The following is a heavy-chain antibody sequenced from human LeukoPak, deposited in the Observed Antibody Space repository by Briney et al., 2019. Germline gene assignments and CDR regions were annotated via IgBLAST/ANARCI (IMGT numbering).Heavy chain of an antibody. V-gene: IGHV1-18*01. Sequence: ASVKVSCKASGYTFTSYGISWVRQAPGQGLEWMGWISADNGKTNYAQKLQGRVTMTTDTSTTTAYMELRSLRSDDTAVYYCARRGYPVYYYYMDVWGKGTTVTISS. CDR1: GYTFTSYG. CDR2: ISADNGKT. J-gene: IGHJ6*03. D-gene: IGHD5-12*01. CDR3: ARRGYPVYYYYMDV.